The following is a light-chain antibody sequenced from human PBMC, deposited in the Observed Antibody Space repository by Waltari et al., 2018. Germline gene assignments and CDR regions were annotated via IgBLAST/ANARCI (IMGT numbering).Light chain of an antibody. CDR3: QQYNRWPPIT. CDR2: DGS. Sequence: EIVMTQSPATLSVSPGETATLSCRASQSVSSNVAWYQKKPGQAPRLLIYDGSTRATSIPARFRGSGSGTEFTLTISSLQSEDFAVYYCQQYNRWPPITFGQGTRLEIK. CDR1: QSVSSN. V-gene: IGKV3-15*01. J-gene: IGKJ5*01.